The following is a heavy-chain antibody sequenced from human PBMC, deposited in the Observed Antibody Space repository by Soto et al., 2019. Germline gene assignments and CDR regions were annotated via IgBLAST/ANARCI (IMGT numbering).Heavy chain of an antibody. CDR1: NSTIRRYA. D-gene: IGHD3-16*01. V-gene: IGHV3-23*01. Sequence: GGSLRLSCAASNSTIRRYAMSWVRQAPGKGLEWVSGITGNSARIYYADSVKGRFSISRDNSKNTLYLQMDTLRAEDTAVYYCAKNGDFDYDAFDVWGQGTVVT. CDR2: ITGNSARI. J-gene: IGHJ3*01. CDR3: AKNGDFDYDAFDV.